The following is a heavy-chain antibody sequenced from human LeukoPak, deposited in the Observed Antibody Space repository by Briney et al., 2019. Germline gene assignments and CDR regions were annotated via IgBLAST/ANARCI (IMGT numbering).Heavy chain of an antibody. CDR2: IIPIFGTA. CDR3: ARGVFGRITIFGVAIYYMDV. J-gene: IGHJ6*03. Sequence: SVKVSCKASGYTFTSYDINWVRQAPGQGLEWMGGIIPIFGTANYAQKFQGRVTITADESTSTAYMELSSLRSEDTAVYYCARGVFGRITIFGVAIYYMDVWGKGTTVTVSS. V-gene: IGHV1-69*13. D-gene: IGHD3-3*01. CDR1: GYTFTSYD.